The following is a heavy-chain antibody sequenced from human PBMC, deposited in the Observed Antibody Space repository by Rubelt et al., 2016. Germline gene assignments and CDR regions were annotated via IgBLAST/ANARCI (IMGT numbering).Heavy chain of an antibody. V-gene: IGHV3-23*01. CDR3: AKVGDSSGYSYLDY. Sequence: EVQLLESVGVLVQPGGSLRLSCAASGFTFSRYAMSWLRQAPGKGLEWVSAISGSGGSTYYADSVKGRFTISRDNSKNTLYLRMNSLRAEDTAVYYCAKVGDSSGYSYLDYWGQGTLVTVSS. D-gene: IGHD3-22*01. J-gene: IGHJ4*02. CDR2: ISGSGGST. CDR1: GFTFSRYA.